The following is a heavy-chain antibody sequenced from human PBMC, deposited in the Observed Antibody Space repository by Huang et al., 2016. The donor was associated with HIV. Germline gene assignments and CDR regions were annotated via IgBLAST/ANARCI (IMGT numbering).Heavy chain of an antibody. CDR2: IYYSGGT. D-gene: IGHD3-10*01. CDR1: GGSIRSDNYY. V-gene: IGHV4-39*01. Sequence: QLQLQESGPGLVKPSETLSLTCTVSGGSIRSDNYYWVWIRQPPGKGVEWIGSIYYSGGTYYNQALKSRFTITVDTSKNQFSLKMRSVTAADTTVYYCARLPGSITMIRGVITDPYWGQGTLVTVSS. J-gene: IGHJ4*02. CDR3: ARLPGSITMIRGVITDPY.